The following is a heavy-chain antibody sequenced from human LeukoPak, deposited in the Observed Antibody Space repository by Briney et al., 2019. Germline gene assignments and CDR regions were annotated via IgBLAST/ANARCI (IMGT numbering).Heavy chain of an antibody. Sequence: PGGSLRLSCAASGFTFSSYSMNWVRQAPGKGLEWVSYISSSSSTIYYADSMKGRFTISRDNAKNSLYLQMNSLRAEDTAVYYCARDSGYCSSTSCYGDYYYYGMDVWGQGTTVTVSS. J-gene: IGHJ6*02. D-gene: IGHD2-2*03. CDR3: ARDSGYCSSTSCYGDYYYYGMDV. CDR2: ISSSSSTI. V-gene: IGHV3-48*04. CDR1: GFTFSSYS.